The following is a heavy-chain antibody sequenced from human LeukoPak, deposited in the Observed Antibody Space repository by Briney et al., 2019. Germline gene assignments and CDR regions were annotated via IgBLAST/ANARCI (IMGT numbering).Heavy chain of an antibody. D-gene: IGHD1-26*01. CDR1: GFAFSSYA. Sequence: GGSLRLSCADSGFAFSSYALAWVRQAPGKGLEWVSAVTGRGVATHYADSVKGRFTISRDNSKNTLYLQMNSLRAEDTAVYYCAKTYTGSYLGAFDIWGQGTMVTVSS. J-gene: IGHJ3*02. CDR3: AKTYTGSYLGAFDI. CDR2: VTGRGVAT. V-gene: IGHV3-23*01.